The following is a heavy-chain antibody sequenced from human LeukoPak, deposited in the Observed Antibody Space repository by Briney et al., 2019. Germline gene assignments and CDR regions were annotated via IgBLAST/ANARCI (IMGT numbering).Heavy chain of an antibody. D-gene: IGHD3-3*01. Sequence: SETLSLTCTVSGGSISSYCWSWIRQPPGKGLEWIGYIYYSGSTNYNPSLKSRVTISVDTSKNQFSLKLSSVTAADTAVYYCARDGGTIFGVVNTYYCYYGMDVWGQGTTVTVSS. CDR1: GGSISSYC. J-gene: IGHJ6*02. V-gene: IGHV4-59*01. CDR2: IYYSGST. CDR3: ARDGGTIFGVVNTYYCYYGMDV.